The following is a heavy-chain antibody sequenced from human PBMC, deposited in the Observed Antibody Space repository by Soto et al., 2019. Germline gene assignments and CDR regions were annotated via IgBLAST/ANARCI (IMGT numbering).Heavy chain of an antibody. CDR3: ARAYYGSGSYYNTSTGYYMDV. V-gene: IGHV3-21*01. Sequence: GGSLRLSCAASGFTFSSYSMNWVRQAPGKGLEWVSSISSSSSYIYYADSVKGRFTISRDNAKNSLYLQMNSLRAEDTAVYYCARAYYGSGSYYNTSTGYYMDVWGKGTTVTVSS. D-gene: IGHD3-10*01. CDR1: GFTFSSYS. J-gene: IGHJ6*03. CDR2: ISSSSSYI.